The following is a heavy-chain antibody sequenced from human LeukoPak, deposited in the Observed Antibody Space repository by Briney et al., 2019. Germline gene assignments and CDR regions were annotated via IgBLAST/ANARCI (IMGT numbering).Heavy chain of an antibody. J-gene: IGHJ4*02. Sequence: GGSLRLSCAASGFTFSSYWMHWVRQAPGKGLVWVARINIDGSSTNNADSVKGRFTISRDNAKNSLYLQMNSLRAEDTALYYCAKDSIKNDFWSGYLGYFDYWGQGTLVTVSS. V-gene: IGHV3-74*01. CDR3: AKDSIKNDFWSGYLGYFDY. D-gene: IGHD3-3*01. CDR2: INIDGSST. CDR1: GFTFSSYW.